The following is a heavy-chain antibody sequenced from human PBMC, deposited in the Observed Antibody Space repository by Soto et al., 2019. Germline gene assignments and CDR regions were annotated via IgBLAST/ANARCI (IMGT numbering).Heavy chain of an antibody. V-gene: IGHV1-69*06. CDR3: ATVDISTWIDGMDV. CDR2: TFPIFGTA. D-gene: IGHD6-13*01. Sequence: ASVKVSCKASGGTFSSYAISWVRQAPGQGLEWMGGTFPIFGTANYAQKFQGRVTISADKSTSTAYMELSSLRSEDTAVYYCATVDISTWIDGMDVWGQGTTVTVSS. J-gene: IGHJ6*02. CDR1: GGTFSSYA.